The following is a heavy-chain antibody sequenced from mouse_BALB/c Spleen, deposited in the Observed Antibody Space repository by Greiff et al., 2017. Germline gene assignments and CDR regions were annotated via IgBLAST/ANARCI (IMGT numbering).Heavy chain of an antibody. CDR3: ARGGGWYFDV. Sequence: QVQLQQSGAELARPGASVKLSCKASGYTFTSYWMQWVKQRPGQGLEWIGAIYPGDGDTRYTQKFKGKATLTADKSSSTAYMQLSSLASEDSAVYYCARGGGWYFDVWGAGTTVTVSS. CDR1: GYTFTSYW. V-gene: IGHV1-87*01. J-gene: IGHJ1*01. CDR2: IYPGDGDT.